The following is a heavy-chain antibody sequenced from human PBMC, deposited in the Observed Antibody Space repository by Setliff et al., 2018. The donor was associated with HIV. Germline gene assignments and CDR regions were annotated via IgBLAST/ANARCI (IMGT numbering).Heavy chain of an antibody. CDR1: GSTFDSFW. D-gene: IGHD6-13*01. Sequence: GGSLRLSCITSGSTFDSFWMGWVRQAPGKGLEWVANINQDGRDKYFVDSVRGRLTISRDNAKNSLFLQMNGLRAGDTAVYYCARAPPGDSSSWYGNPCFDSWGQGTLVTVSS. CDR2: INQDGRDK. V-gene: IGHV3-7*03. CDR3: ARAPPGDSSSWYGNPCFDS. J-gene: IGHJ4*02.